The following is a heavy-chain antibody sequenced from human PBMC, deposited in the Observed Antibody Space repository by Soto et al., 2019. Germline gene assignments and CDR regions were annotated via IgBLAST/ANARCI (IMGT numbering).Heavy chain of an antibody. J-gene: IGHJ4*02. V-gene: IGHV3-30-3*01. D-gene: IGHD3-3*01. Sequence: VQLLESGGGLVQPGVSLRLSCAASGFTFSSYAMHWVRQAPGKGLEWVAVISYDGSNKYYADSVKGRFTISRDNSKNTLYLQMNSLRAEDTAVYYCARSGGFSLHFDYWGQGTLVTVSS. CDR2: ISYDGSNK. CDR1: GFTFSSYA. CDR3: ARSGGFSLHFDY.